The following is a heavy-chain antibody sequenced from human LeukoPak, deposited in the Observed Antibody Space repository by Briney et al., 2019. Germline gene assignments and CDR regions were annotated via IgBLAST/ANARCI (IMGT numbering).Heavy chain of an antibody. CDR1: GFTFSSYA. D-gene: IGHD3-16*01. V-gene: IGHV3-23*01. J-gene: IGHJ4*02. Sequence: PGGSLRLSCAASGFTFSSYAMSWVRRAPGKGLEWVGAVSGSGGSTYYAYSVKCRFTISRDNSKNTLYLQINSLRAADTAVYYCARVRMGDDFNPFHYWGQGTLVTVSS. CDR2: VSGSGGST. CDR3: ARVRMGDDFNPFHY.